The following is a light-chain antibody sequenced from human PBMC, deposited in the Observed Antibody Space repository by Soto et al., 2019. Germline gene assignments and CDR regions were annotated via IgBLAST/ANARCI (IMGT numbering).Light chain of an antibody. Sequence: QSVLTQPPSASGTPGQRVTISCSGSNSNIGSNPVNWYQQLPGTAPKLLIYSSYHRPSGVPDRFSGSKSGTSASLAISGLQSGDEADYFCAAWDGSLNGVVFGGGTKLTVL. CDR1: NSNIGSNP. CDR3: AAWDGSLNGVV. V-gene: IGLV1-44*01. CDR2: SSY. J-gene: IGLJ3*02.